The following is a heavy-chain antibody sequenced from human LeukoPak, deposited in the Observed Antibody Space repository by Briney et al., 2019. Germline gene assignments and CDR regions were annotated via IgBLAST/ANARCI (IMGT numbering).Heavy chain of an antibody. J-gene: IGHJ4*02. V-gene: IGHV4-39*07. D-gene: IGHD2-8*01. CDR2: INHSGST. Sequence: KPSETLSLTCTVSGGSISSSSYYWGWIRQPPGEGLEWIGEINHSGSTNYNPSLKGRVTISVDTSKNQFSLKLSSVTAADTAVYYCARFFAGYAINDYWGQGTLVTVSS. CDR1: GGSISSSSYY. CDR3: ARFFAGYAINDY.